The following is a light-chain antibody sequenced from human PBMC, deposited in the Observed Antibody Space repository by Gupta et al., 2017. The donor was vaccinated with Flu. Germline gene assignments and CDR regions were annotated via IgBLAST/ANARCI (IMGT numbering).Light chain of an antibody. V-gene: IGKV3-20*01. CDR3: QQYGGAPLT. CDR1: QSVTSNF. CDR2: GAS. Sequence: EIVLTQSPGTLSLSPGERATLSCRASQSVTSNFLAWYQQKPGQAPRFLIYGASSRATGIPDRFSGRGSGTDFTLTISRLEPEDFAVYYCQQYGGAPLTFGGGTKVEIK. J-gene: IGKJ4*02.